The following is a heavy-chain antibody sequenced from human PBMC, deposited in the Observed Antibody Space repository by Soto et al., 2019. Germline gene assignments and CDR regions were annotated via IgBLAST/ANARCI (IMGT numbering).Heavy chain of an antibody. D-gene: IGHD6-13*01. CDR1: GFTFSSYA. CDR3: CTAAGENWFDP. CDR2: ISYDGSNK. J-gene: IGHJ5*02. V-gene: IGHV3-30-3*01. Sequence: GGSLRLSCAASGFTFSSYATHWVRQAPGKGLEWVAVISYDGSNKYYADSVKGRFTISRDNSKNTLYLQMNSLRAEDTAVYYCCTAAGENWFDPWGQGTLVTVSS.